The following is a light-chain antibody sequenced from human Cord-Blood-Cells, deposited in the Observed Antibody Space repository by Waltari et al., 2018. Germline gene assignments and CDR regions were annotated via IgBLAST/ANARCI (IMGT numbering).Light chain of an antibody. J-gene: IGLJ2*01. CDR1: SSDVGSSNL. V-gene: IGLV2-23*01. Sequence: QSALTQPASVSGSPGQSITIPCTGTSSDVGSSNLASWYQQHPGKAPNLMIYEGSKRPSGVSNRFSGSKSGNTASLTISGLQAEDEADYYCCSYAGSSTYVVFGGGTKLTVL. CDR3: CSYAGSSTYVV. CDR2: EGS.